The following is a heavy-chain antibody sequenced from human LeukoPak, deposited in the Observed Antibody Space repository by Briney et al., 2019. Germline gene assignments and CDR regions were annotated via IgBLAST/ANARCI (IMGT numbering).Heavy chain of an antibody. V-gene: IGHV3-66*01. Sequence: GGSLRLSCAASGFTVSSNYVSWVRQAPGKGLEWVSVIYSGGSTYYADSVKGRFTISRDNSKNTLYLQMNSLRAEDTAVYYCARDGDYGDLNFDYWGQGTLVTVSS. CDR3: ARDGDYGDLNFDY. J-gene: IGHJ4*02. CDR2: IYSGGST. CDR1: GFTVSSNY. D-gene: IGHD4-17*01.